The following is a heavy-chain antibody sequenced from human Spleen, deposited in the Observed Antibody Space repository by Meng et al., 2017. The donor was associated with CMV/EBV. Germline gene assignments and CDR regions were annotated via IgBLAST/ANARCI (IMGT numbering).Heavy chain of an antibody. CDR3: ARPTVVPAATYAFDI. CDR2: IIPMFSAT. V-gene: IGHV1-69*05. CDR1: GYTFTSYG. Sequence: SVKVSCKASGYTFTSYGISWVRQAPGQGLEWMGRIIPMFSATSYAQKFQGRVTITTDESTSTAYMELSSLRSEDTAVYYCARPTVVPAATYAFDIWGQGTMVTVSS. D-gene: IGHD2-2*01. J-gene: IGHJ3*02.